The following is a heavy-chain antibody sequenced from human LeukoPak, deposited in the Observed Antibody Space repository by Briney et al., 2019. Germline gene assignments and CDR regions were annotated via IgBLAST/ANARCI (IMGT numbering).Heavy chain of an antibody. V-gene: IGHV1-18*01. CDR1: VYTFTSYG. Sequence: AASVKVSCKDSVYTFTSYGISGVRQAPGQGVEWMGWISAYKGNTNYTQKHQGRVTMTTDTSTSTAYIELSSLRTDVTAVYYCAKDQGENLTRNREGVGIDVWGQGTTVTVSS. CDR2: ISAYKGNT. J-gene: IGHJ6*02. CDR3: AKDQGENLTRNREGVGIDV. D-gene: IGHD3-9*01.